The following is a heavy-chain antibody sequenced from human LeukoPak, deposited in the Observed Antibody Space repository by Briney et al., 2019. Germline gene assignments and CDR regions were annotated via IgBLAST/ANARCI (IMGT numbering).Heavy chain of an antibody. D-gene: IGHD2/OR15-2a*01. V-gene: IGHV3-64*02. Sequence: GSLRLSCAASGFTFSNYAMHWVRQTPGKGLEYVSAISNNGGSTSYADFVKGRFTISRDNSKNTLYLQMGSLTTEDMAVYYCARVRLSRSFDYWGQGTLVTVSS. CDR3: ARVRLSRSFDY. CDR1: GFTFSNYA. CDR2: ISNNGGST. J-gene: IGHJ4*02.